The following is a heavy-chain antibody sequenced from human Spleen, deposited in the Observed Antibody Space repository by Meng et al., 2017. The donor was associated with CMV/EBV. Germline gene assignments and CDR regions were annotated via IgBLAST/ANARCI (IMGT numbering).Heavy chain of an antibody. D-gene: IGHD5-12*01. Sequence: GESLKISCAASGFTFINYWMSWVRQAPGKGLEWVANIKQDGSEEYYVDSVKGRFTISRDNTRNSLYLQMNSLRDEDTAVYYCARCRGSRYSGYDWQLDYWGQGTLVTVSS. CDR3: ARCRGSRYSGYDWQLDY. CDR2: IKQDGSEE. V-gene: IGHV3-7*01. J-gene: IGHJ4*02. CDR1: GFTFINYW.